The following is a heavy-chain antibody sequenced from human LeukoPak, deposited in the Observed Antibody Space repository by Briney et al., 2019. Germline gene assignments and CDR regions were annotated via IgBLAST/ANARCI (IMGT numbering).Heavy chain of an antibody. CDR3: ARGIPLDYDILTGYYNLTDY. J-gene: IGHJ4*02. CDR1: GFTVSSNY. CDR2: IYSGGST. Sequence: GSLRLPCAASGFTVSSNYMSWVRQAPGKGLEWVSVIYSGGSTYYADSVKGRFTISRHNSKNTLYLQMNSLRAEDTAVYYCARGIPLDYDILTGYYNLTDYWGQGTLVTVSS. D-gene: IGHD3-9*01. V-gene: IGHV3-53*04.